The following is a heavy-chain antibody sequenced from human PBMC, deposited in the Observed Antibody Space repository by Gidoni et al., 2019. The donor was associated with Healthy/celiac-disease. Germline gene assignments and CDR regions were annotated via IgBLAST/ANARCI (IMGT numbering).Heavy chain of an antibody. J-gene: IGHJ4*02. D-gene: IGHD6-19*01. CDR3: AKDRGSSGWYYFDY. V-gene: IGHV3-9*01. Sequence: EVQLVESGGGLVQPGRSLRLSCPASGFTFYDDAMRWVRPAPGKGLGWVSGISWNRGSIGYSDSVKGRFTISRDNAKNSLYLQMNSLRAEDTALYYCAKDRGSSGWYYFDYWGQGTLVTVSS. CDR2: ISWNRGSI. CDR1: GFTFYDDA.